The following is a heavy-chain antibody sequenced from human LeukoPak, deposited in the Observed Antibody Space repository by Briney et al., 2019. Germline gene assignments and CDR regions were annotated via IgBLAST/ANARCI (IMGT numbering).Heavy chain of an antibody. CDR2: ISGSGAGT. D-gene: IGHD6-25*01. J-gene: IGHJ3*02. V-gene: IGHV3-23*01. CDR1: GFTFSNYA. Sequence: PGGSLRLSCAASGFTFSNYAMSWVRQAPGKGLEWVSGISGSGAGTYYADSVKGRFTISRDNSNNTLYLQINSLRAEDTAVYYCAKDGAAWYPGAFDIWGQGTMVIVSS. CDR3: AKDGAAWYPGAFDI.